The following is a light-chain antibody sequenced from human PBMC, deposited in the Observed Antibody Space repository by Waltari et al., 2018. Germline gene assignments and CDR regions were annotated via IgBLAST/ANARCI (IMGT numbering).Light chain of an antibody. CDR3: QQYGPSPWT. J-gene: IGKJ1*01. V-gene: IGKV3-20*01. CDR1: QSVNSNY. Sequence: EVVLTQSPGTLSLSPGERATLSCRASQSVNSNYLAWYQQRPGQAPRLRMSYPFTRATGIPDRCRGSGSGTDFTLTITRLEPEDFAVYFCQQYGPSPWTFGQGTRVEFK. CDR2: YPF.